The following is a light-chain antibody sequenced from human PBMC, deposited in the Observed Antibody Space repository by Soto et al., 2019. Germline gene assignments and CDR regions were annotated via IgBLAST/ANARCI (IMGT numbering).Light chain of an antibody. J-gene: IGKJ1*01. CDR3: QDYNSYLEA. CDR1: QTISSL. V-gene: IGKV1-5*03. CDR2: KAS. Sequence: DIQMTQSPSTLSGSVGDRVTITCRASQTISSLLAWYQHKPGKAPKPLIYKASTLKSGVPSRFSGSGSGTEFTLTISSLQPDDFATYYCQDYNSYLEAFCQGAQVDVK.